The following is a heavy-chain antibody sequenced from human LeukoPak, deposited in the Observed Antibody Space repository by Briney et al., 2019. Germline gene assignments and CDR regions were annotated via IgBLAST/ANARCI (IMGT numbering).Heavy chain of an antibody. CDR3: ARPIMGIQETIDY. Sequence: GGSLRLSCAASGFTFSDYYMSWIRQAPGKGLEWVANIKQDGSEKHYVDYVKGRFTISRDNAKNSLFLQMSRLGAEDTALYYCARPIMGIQETIDYWGQGTLVTVSS. D-gene: IGHD5-18*01. J-gene: IGHJ4*02. CDR1: GFTFSDYY. V-gene: IGHV3-7*01. CDR2: IKQDGSEK.